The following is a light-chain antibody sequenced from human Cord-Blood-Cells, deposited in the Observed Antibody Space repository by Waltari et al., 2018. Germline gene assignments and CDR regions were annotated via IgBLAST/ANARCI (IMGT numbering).Light chain of an antibody. CDR3: CSYAGSYTFFYV. V-gene: IGLV2-11*01. CDR2: DVS. CDR1: TSDVGGYHL. J-gene: IGLJ1*01. Sequence: QSALTQPRSVSGSPGQSVTISCTGTTSDVGGYHLFSWYQQHPGKAPKLMICDVSKRPSGVPDRFSGSKSGNTASLTISGLQAEDEADYYCCSYAGSYTFFYVFGTGTKVTVL.